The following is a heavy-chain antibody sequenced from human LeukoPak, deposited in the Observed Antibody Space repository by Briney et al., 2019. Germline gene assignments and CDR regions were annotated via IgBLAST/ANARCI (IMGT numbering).Heavy chain of an antibody. CDR2: IYTSGST. D-gene: IGHD6-13*01. CDR1: GGSISNFY. Sequence: SEALSLTCTVSGGSISNFYWSWIRQPAGQALEWIGRIYTSGSTNYNPSLKSRVTMSVDTSKNQFSLKLSSVTAADTAVYYCARETTGAGTARPFDYWGQGTLVTVSS. V-gene: IGHV4-4*07. J-gene: IGHJ4*02. CDR3: ARETTGAGTARPFDY.